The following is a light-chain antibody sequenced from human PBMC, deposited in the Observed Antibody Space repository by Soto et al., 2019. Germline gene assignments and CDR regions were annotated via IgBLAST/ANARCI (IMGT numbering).Light chain of an antibody. CDR2: EVI. V-gene: IGLV2-14*01. CDR1: SSDMGDYKY. J-gene: IGLJ1*01. CDR3: SSYTSINTDG. Sequence: QSALTLPASVSGSTGQSITISCSGNSSDMGDYKYVSWFEQHPGRAPKLIISEVINRPSGISNRFSGSKSGNTASLTISGLQAEDEADYYSSSYTSINTDGFGPGTKGTVL.